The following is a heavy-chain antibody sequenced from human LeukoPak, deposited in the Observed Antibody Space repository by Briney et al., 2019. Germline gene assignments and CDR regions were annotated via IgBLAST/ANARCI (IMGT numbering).Heavy chain of an antibody. D-gene: IGHD6-6*01. CDR1: GGSISSSSYY. CDR3: AGLGKQLGGFDY. J-gene: IGHJ4*02. V-gene: IGHV4-39*01. Sequence: KTSETLSLTCTVSGGSISSSSYYWGWIRQPPGKGLEWIGSIYYSGSTYYNPSLKSRVTISVDTSKNQFSLKLSSVTAADTAVYYCAGLGKQLGGFDYWGQGTLVTVSS. CDR2: IYYSGST.